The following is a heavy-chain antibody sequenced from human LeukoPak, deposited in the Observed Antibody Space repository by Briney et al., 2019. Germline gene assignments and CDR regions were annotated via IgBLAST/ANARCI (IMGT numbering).Heavy chain of an antibody. J-gene: IGHJ1*01. CDR1: GYSVTAYF. CDR3: ARGGGGLQH. D-gene: IGHD2-15*01. CDR2: IDPNSGGT. V-gene: IGHV1-2*02. Sequence: GASVKLSCKAAGYSVTAYFMHSVRLASGQRLERIGWIDPNSGGTNYAQKFQGRVTMTRDTSISTAYMELSSLMSGDTAIYYCARGGGGLQHWGKGTLVTVS.